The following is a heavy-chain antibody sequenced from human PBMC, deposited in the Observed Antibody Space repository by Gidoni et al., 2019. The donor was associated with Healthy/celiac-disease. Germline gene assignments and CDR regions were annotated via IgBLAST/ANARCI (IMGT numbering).Heavy chain of an antibody. J-gene: IGHJ4*02. D-gene: IGHD3-22*01. V-gene: IGHV3-9*01. Sequence: EVQLVESGGGLVQPGRSLRLSCAASGFTFGDYAMHWVRQAPGKGLEWVSGISWNSGSIGYADSVKGRFTISRDNAKNSLYLQMNSLRAEDTALYYCAKAQGVVITTMADYWGQGTLVTVSS. CDR3: AKAQGVVITTMADY. CDR2: ISWNSGSI. CDR1: GFTFGDYA.